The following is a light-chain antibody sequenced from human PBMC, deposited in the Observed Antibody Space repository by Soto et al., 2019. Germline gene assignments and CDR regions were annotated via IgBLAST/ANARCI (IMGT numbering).Light chain of an antibody. CDR3: QQYDNWPVT. CDR2: GAS. V-gene: IGKV3-15*01. Sequence: IVVTQSPATLSVSPGARVTFSCRASQSVTSNLAWYQHKPGQTPRLLIYGASTGATGIPARFSGSGSGTESTLTINTLQSEDFAIYYCQQYDNWPVTFGGGTKVDIK. CDR1: QSVTSN. J-gene: IGKJ4*01.